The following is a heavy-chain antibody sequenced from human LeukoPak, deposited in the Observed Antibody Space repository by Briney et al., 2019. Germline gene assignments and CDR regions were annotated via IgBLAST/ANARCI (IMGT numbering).Heavy chain of an antibody. D-gene: IGHD3-3*01. CDR3: ARDRDFWSGYLTVAPSYLFDY. J-gene: IGHJ4*02. V-gene: IGHV3-30*02. CDR1: GFTFSGYG. CDR2: IRNDGSNK. Sequence: PGGSLRLSCAASGFTFSGYGMHWVRQAPGKGLEWVAFIRNDGSNKYYADSVKGRFTISRDNSKNTLYLQMNSLRAEDTAVYYCARDRDFWSGYLTVAPSYLFDYWGQGTLVTVSS.